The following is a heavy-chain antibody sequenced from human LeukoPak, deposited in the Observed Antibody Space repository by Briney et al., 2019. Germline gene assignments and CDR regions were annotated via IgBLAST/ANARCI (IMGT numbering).Heavy chain of an antibody. V-gene: IGHV1-69*01. CDR3: AREMATINDAFDI. J-gene: IGHJ3*02. CDR2: IIPIFGTA. D-gene: IGHD5-24*01. CDR1: GGTFSSYA. Sequence: SVKVSCKASGGTFSSYAISWVRQAPGQGLEWMGGIIPIFGTANYAQKFQGRVTITADESTSTAYMELSSLRSGDTAVYYCAREMATINDAFDIWGQGTMVTVSS.